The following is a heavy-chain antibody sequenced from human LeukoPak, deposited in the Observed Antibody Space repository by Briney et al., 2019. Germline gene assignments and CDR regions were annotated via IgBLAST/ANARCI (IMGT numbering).Heavy chain of an antibody. CDR1: GNTFTSYA. J-gene: IGHJ5*02. CDR3: ARSDGMIPLGTESDP. CDR2: INAGNGNT. D-gene: IGHD3-16*01. Sequence: ASVKVSCKASGNTFTSYAMHWVRQAPGQRLEWMGWINAGNGNTKYSQKFQGRVTITRDTSASTAYMELSSLRSEDTAVYYCARSDGMIPLGTESDPWGQGTLVTVSS. V-gene: IGHV1-3*01.